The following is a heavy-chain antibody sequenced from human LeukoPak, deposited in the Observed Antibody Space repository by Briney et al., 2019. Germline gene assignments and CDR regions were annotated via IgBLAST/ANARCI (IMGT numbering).Heavy chain of an antibody. D-gene: IGHD6-19*01. CDR3: ARPRQQWLAPNYYGMDV. Sequence: VASVKVSCKASGYTFTGYYMHWVRQAPGQGLDWMGWINPNSGGTNYAQKFQGRVTMTRDTSISTAYMELSRLRSDDTAVYYCARPRQQWLAPNYYGMDVWGQGTTVTVSS. V-gene: IGHV1-2*02. CDR2: INPNSGGT. J-gene: IGHJ6*02. CDR1: GYTFTGYY.